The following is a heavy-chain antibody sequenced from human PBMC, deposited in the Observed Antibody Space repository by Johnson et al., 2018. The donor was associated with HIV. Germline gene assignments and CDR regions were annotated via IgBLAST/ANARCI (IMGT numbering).Heavy chain of an antibody. D-gene: IGHD3-22*01. Sequence: QVQLVESGGGLIQPGGSLRLSCAASGFTFSDYYMSWIRQAPGKGLEWVSYISSSGSTIYYADSVKGRFTISRDNAKKSLYLQMNSLRAEDTAVYYCARDQGYDSSGFDAFDIWGQGTMVTVSS. CDR1: GFTFSDYY. V-gene: IGHV3-11*04. CDR2: ISSSGSTI. CDR3: ARDQGYDSSGFDAFDI. J-gene: IGHJ3*02.